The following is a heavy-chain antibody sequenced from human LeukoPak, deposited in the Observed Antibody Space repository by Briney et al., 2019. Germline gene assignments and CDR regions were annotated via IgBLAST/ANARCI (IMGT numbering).Heavy chain of an antibody. J-gene: IGHJ4*02. V-gene: IGHV3-74*01. CDR1: GFTFSNDW. D-gene: IGHD5-18*01. CDR2: TKGDGSST. Sequence: GGSLRLSCAASGFTFSNDWMSWVRHTAGKGLVWVSRTKGDGSSTSYADSVKGRFTISRDNAKNTLYLQMNSLRAEDTAVYYCARDGYSFGHDFDYWGQGTLVTVSS. CDR3: ARDGYSFGHDFDY.